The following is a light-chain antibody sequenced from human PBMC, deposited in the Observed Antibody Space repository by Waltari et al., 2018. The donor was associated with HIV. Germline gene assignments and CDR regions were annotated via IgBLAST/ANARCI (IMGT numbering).Light chain of an antibody. CDR2: HDS. Sequence: SYVLTQPPSVSVAPGQTARITCGGNNIGSKSVHWYRQKPGQAPVVVVYHDSGRPSGIPERFSGSNSGNTATLTLSRVEAGDEADYYCQHYNNWPLLTFGGGTK. CDR3: QHYNNWPLLT. CDR1: NIGSKS. J-gene: IGLJ2*01. V-gene: IGLV3-21*02.